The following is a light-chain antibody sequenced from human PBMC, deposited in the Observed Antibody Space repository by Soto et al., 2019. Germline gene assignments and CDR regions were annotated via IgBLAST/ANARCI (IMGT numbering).Light chain of an antibody. V-gene: IGKV3-15*01. CDR3: QQYNNWPLT. CDR2: VAS. J-gene: IGKJ4*01. CDR1: QSVSSD. Sequence: EIVLTQSPGTLSLSPGERATLSCRASQSVSSDSLAWYQQRPGQAPRLLMYVASTRATGIPARFSGSGSGTEFTLTISSLQSEDFAVYYCQQYNNWPLTFGGGTKVDIK.